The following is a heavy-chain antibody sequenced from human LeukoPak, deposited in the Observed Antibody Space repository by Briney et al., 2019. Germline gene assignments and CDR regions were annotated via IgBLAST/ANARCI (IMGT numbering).Heavy chain of an antibody. CDR1: GYTFTGYY. D-gene: IGHD4-17*01. Sequence: ASVKVSCKASGYTFTGYYMHWVRQAPGQGLEWMGWSNPNSGGTNYAQKFQGRVTMTRDTSISTAYMELSRLRSDDTAVYYCARMGDYGDYGGGSLFDYWGQGTLVTVSS. CDR3: ARMGDYGDYGGGSLFDY. V-gene: IGHV1-2*02. J-gene: IGHJ4*02. CDR2: SNPNSGGT.